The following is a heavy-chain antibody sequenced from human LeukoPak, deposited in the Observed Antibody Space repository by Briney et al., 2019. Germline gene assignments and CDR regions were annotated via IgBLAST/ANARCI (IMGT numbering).Heavy chain of an antibody. CDR3: ARGLWGYSSGWSSGDWFDP. J-gene: IGHJ5*02. D-gene: IGHD6-19*01. Sequence: GGSLRLSCAASGFTFSSYWMHLVRQAPGKGLVWVSRINSDGSSTSYADSVKGRFTISRDNAKNTLYLQMNSLRAEDTAVYYCARGLWGYSSGWSSGDWFDPWGQGTLVTVSS. CDR2: INSDGSST. CDR1: GFTFSSYW. V-gene: IGHV3-74*01.